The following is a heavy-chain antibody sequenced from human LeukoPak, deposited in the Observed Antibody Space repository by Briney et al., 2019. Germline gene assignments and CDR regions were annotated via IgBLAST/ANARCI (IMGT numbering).Heavy chain of an antibody. CDR3: ARHKGGTTYDY. J-gene: IGHJ4*02. CDR1: GGPISSYY. V-gene: IGHV4-59*08. Sequence: SETLSLTCTVYGGPISSYYWSWIRQPPGKGLEWIGYISYSGSTNYNASLQSRVTMSVDMSKNEFSLTVRSVTAADTAVYYCARHKGGTTYDYWGQGTLVTVSS. CDR2: ISYSGST. D-gene: IGHD1-7*01.